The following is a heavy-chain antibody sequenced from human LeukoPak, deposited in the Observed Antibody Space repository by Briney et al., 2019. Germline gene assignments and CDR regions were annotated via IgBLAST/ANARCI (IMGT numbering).Heavy chain of an antibody. Sequence: GGSLRLSCAASGFTVSTNYLSWVRQAPGKGLEWVSVIYSGGSTSYADSVKGRFTISRDNSKNTLYLQMNSLRAEDTAVYYCARVQGETLPTNAFDIWGQGTMVTVSS. CDR1: GFTVSTNY. J-gene: IGHJ3*02. D-gene: IGHD5-12*01. CDR3: ARVQGETLPTNAFDI. V-gene: IGHV3-66*01. CDR2: IYSGGST.